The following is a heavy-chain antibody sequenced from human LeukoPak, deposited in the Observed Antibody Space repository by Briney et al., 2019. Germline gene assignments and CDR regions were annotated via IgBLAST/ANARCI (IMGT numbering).Heavy chain of an antibody. V-gene: IGHV4-59*08. J-gene: IGHJ4*02. D-gene: IGHD6-13*01. Sequence: PSETLSLTCTVSGGSMSSHYWSWIRQPPGKGLEWIGYIYYSGTTNYNPSLKSRVTISVDTSKNQFSLKLTSVTAADTAVYYCARSAAEPPYYFDYWGQGILVTVSS. CDR1: GGSMSSHY. CDR2: IYYSGTT. CDR3: ARSAAEPPYYFDY.